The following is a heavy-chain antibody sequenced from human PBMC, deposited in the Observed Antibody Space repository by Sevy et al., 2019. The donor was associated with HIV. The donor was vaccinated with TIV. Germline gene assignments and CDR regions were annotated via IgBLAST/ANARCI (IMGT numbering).Heavy chain of an antibody. CDR2: ISSSSTYM. J-gene: IGHJ4*02. CDR3: ARERDPFDY. Sequence: GGSLRLSCAAAGFTFSSYTMDWVRQAPGKGLEWVASISSSSTYMNYGDSVKGRFTISRDNAKNSLYLNMNSLRVEDTAVYYCARERDPFDYWGQGTLVTVSS. CDR1: GFTFSSYT. V-gene: IGHV3-21*01.